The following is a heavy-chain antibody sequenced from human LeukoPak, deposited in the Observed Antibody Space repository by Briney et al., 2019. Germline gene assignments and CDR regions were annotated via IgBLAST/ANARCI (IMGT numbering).Heavy chain of an antibody. CDR1: GFTFSSYS. CDR3: ARMQQLVDFVDY. D-gene: IGHD6-13*01. J-gene: IGHJ4*02. Sequence: PGGSLRLSCAASGFTFSSYSMNWVRQAPGRALEWVSSITSSGTYIFYADSVKGRFTISRDNAKNSLYLQMNSLRVEDTSVYYCARMQQLVDFVDYWGQGTLVTVSS. V-gene: IGHV3-21*01. CDR2: ITSSGTYI.